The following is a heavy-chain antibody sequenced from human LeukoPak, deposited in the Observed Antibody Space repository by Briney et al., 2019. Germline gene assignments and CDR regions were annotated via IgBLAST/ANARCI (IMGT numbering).Heavy chain of an antibody. CDR2: IIPIFGTA. J-gene: IGHJ4*02. CDR3: AREDRDSYGYNVHFDY. CDR1: GGTFSSYA. V-gene: IGHV1-69*06. Sequence: GASVKVPCKASGGTFSSYAISWVRQAPGQGLEWMGGIIPIFGTANYAQKFQGRVTITADKSTSTAYMEVSSLRSEDTAVYYCAREDRDSYGYNVHFDYWGQGTLVTVSS. D-gene: IGHD5-18*01.